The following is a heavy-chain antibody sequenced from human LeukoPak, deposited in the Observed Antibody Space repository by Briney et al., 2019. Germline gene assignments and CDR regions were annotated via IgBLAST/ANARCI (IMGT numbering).Heavy chain of an antibody. CDR1: GYTFTGYY. D-gene: IGHD3-10*01. CDR3: AREIGITMVRGDPHYFDY. Sequence: ASVKVSCKASGYTFTGYYMHWVRQAPGQGLEWMGWINPNSGGTNYAQKFQGRVTMTRDTSISTAYMELSRLRSDDTAVYYCAREIGITMVRGDPHYFDYWGQGTLVTVSS. V-gene: IGHV1-2*02. J-gene: IGHJ4*02. CDR2: INPNSGGT.